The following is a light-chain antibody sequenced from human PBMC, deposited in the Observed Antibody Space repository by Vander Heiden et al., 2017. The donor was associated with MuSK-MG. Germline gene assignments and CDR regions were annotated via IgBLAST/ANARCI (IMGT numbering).Light chain of an antibody. V-gene: IGKV3-20*01. CDR1: QSVSSSY. CDR2: GAS. CDR3: QQYCSSLYT. J-gene: IGKJ2*01. Sequence: DIALTQSPGTLSLSPGERATLSCRASQSVSSSYLAWYQQKPGQAPRLLIYGASSRATRIPDRLSGSRSGTDFTLTISRLEPEDFAVYYCQQYCSSLYTFGQGTKLEIK.